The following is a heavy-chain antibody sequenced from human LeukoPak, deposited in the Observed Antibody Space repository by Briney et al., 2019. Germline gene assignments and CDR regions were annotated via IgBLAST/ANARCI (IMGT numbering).Heavy chain of an antibody. J-gene: IGHJ5*02. Sequence: GGSLRLSCAASGFTFNSYAMSWVRQAPGKGLEWVSAISASGGTTYYADSVKGRFTISRDNSENTLFLQMNSMRAEDMAVYYCAKEPREYCSSTSCPNWFDLWGQGTLVTVSS. CDR1: GFTFNSYA. CDR2: ISASGGTT. CDR3: AKEPREYCSSTSCPNWFDL. D-gene: IGHD2-2*01. V-gene: IGHV3-23*01.